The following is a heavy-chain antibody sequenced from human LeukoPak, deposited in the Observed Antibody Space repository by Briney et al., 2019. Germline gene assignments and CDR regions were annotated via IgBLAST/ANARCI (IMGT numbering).Heavy chain of an antibody. J-gene: IGHJ4*02. D-gene: IGHD2-2*03. V-gene: IGHV3-30*02. Sequence: GGSLRLSCAASGFTFSSYGMHWVRQAPGKGLEWVAFIRYDGSNKYYADSVKGRFTISRDNSKNTLYLQMNSLRAEDTAVYYCAKDFAGYCSSTSCYPSDYWGQGTLVTVSS. CDR1: GFTFSSYG. CDR3: AKDFAGYCSSTSCYPSDY. CDR2: IRYDGSNK.